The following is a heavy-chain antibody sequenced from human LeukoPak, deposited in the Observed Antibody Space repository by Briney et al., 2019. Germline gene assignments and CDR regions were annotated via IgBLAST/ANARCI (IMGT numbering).Heavy chain of an antibody. CDR1: GDSISSTNYY. Sequence: SETLSLTCTVSGDSISSTNYYWGWIRQPPGKGLEWIGSIYYSGSTYYNPSLESRVTISVDTSKNQFSLKLSSVTAADTAVYYCARRGLRYFDWSRFDPWGQGTLVTVSS. D-gene: IGHD3-9*01. CDR3: ARRGLRYFDWSRFDP. J-gene: IGHJ5*02. CDR2: IYYSGST. V-gene: IGHV4-39*07.